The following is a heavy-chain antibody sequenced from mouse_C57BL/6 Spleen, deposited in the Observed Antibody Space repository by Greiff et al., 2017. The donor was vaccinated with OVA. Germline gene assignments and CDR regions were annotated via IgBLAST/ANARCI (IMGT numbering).Heavy chain of an antibody. Sequence: VQLQQSGPGLVQPSQSLSITCTVSGFSFTSYGVHWVRQSPGKGLEWLGVIWSGGSTDYNAAFISRLSISKDNSKSQVFFKMNSLQADDTAIYYCARNPGYYGSSEGYFDVWGTGTTVTVSS. D-gene: IGHD1-1*01. V-gene: IGHV2-2*01. J-gene: IGHJ1*03. CDR3: ARNPGYYGSSEGYFDV. CDR1: GFSFTSYG. CDR2: IWSGGST.